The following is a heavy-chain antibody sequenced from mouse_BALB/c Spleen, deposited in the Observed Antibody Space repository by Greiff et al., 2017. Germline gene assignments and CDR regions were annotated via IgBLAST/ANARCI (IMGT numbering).Heavy chain of an antibody. CDR2: ISYSGST. CDR1: GYSITSDYA. V-gene: IGHV3-2*02. Sequence: EEQLQESGPGLVKPSQSLSLTCTVTGYSITSDYAWNWIRQFPGNKLEWMGYISYSGSTSYNPSLKSRISITRDTSKNQFFLQLNSVTTEDTATYYCARGEYDYDVGAWFAYWGQGTLVTVSA. CDR3: ARGEYDYDVGAWFAY. D-gene: IGHD2-4*01. J-gene: IGHJ3*01.